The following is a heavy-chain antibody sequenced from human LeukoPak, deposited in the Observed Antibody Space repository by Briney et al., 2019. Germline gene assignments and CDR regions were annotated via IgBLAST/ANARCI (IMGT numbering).Heavy chain of an antibody. J-gene: IGHJ4*02. V-gene: IGHV3-74*01. CDR3: ARGFGQLWFGELLHYDY. CDR1: GFTFSSYW. CDR2: INSDGSST. D-gene: IGHD3-10*01. Sequence: GGTLRLSCAASGFTFSSYWMHWVRQAPGKGLVWVSRINSDGSSTSYADSVKGRFTISRDNAKNTLYLQMNRLRAEDTAVYYCARGFGQLWFGELLHYDYWGQGTLVTVSS.